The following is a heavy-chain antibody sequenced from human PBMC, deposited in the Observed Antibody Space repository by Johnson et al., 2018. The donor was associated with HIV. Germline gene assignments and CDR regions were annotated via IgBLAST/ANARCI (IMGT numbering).Heavy chain of an antibody. D-gene: IGHD6-13*01. CDR2: IWYDGSNK. CDR3: AKHYGSSWADAFDI. Sequence: QVQLVESGGGVVQPGRSLRLSCAASGFTFSSYGMHWVRQAPGKGLEWVAVIWYDGSNKYYADSVKGRFTISRDNSKNTLYLEMNSLRAEATAGYYCAKHYGSSWADAFDIWGQGTMVTVSS. J-gene: IGHJ3*02. CDR1: GFTFSSYG. V-gene: IGHV3-33*06.